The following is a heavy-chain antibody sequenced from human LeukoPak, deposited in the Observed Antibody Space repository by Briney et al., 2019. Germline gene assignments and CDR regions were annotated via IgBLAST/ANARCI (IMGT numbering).Heavy chain of an antibody. D-gene: IGHD3-10*01. CDR2: ISGSGGST. V-gene: IGHV3-23*01. CDR1: GFTFSSYA. Sequence: GGSLRLSCAASGFTFSSYAMSWVRQAPGKGLEWVSAISGSGGSTYYADSLKGRFTISRDNSKNTLYLQMNSLRAEDTAVYYCAKDLMDRGATRDNWGQGTLVTVSS. CDR3: AKDLMDRGATRDN. J-gene: IGHJ4*02.